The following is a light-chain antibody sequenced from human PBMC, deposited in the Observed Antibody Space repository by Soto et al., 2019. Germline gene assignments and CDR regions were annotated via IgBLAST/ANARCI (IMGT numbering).Light chain of an antibody. CDR3: QQYNNWLTWT. Sequence: DIVMTQTPLSSPVTLGQAASISCRSSQSLVHNDGNTYLSWFQQRPGQPPRLLIYKVSDRFSGVPDRFSGSGAGTEFTLTISSLQSEDFATYYCQQYNNWLTWTFGQGTKVDIK. V-gene: IGKV2-24*01. CDR1: QSLVHNDGNTY. CDR2: KVS. J-gene: IGKJ1*01.